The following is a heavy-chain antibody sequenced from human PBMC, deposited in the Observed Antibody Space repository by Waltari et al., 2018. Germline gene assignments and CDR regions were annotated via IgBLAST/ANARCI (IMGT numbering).Heavy chain of an antibody. CDR3: ARGDYDYIWGSYRRPPDY. D-gene: IGHD3-16*02. CDR2: ISSSSSYI. CDR1: GFTFSSYS. J-gene: IGHJ4*02. Sequence: EVQLVESGGGLVKPGGSLRLSCEASGFTFSSYSMNWVRQAPGKGLEWVSSISSSSSYIYYADSVKGRFTISRDNAKNSLYLQMNSLRAEDTAVYYCARGDYDYIWGSYRRPPDYWGQGTLVTVSS. V-gene: IGHV3-21*01.